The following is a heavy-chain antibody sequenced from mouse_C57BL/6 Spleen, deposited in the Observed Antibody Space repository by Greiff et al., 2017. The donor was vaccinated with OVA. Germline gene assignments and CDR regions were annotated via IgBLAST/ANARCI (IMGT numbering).Heavy chain of an antibody. CDR3: ARSGYYYGSSDY. V-gene: IGHV1-72*01. CDR1: GYTFTSYW. CDR2: IAPNSGGT. J-gene: IGHJ2*01. Sequence: VQLQQPGAELVKPGASVKLSCKASGYTFTSYWMHWVKQRPGRGLEWIGRIAPNSGGTKYNEKFKSQATLTVDKPSSTAYMQLSSLTSEDSAVYYCARSGYYYGSSDYWGQGTTLTVSS. D-gene: IGHD1-1*01.